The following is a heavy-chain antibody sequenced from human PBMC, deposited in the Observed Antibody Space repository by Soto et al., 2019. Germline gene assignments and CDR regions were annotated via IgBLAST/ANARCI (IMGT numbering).Heavy chain of an antibody. J-gene: IGHJ3*02. D-gene: IGHD3-10*01. CDR2: IYPGDSDT. V-gene: IGHV5-51*01. CDR1: GYSFTSYW. Sequence: GESLKISCKGSGYSFTSYWIGWVRQMPGKGLEWMGIIYPGDSDTRYSPSFQGQVTISADKSISTAYLQWSSLKASDTAMYYCARAETITMVRGVIIKSDAFDIWGQGTMVTVSS. CDR3: ARAETITMVRGVIIKSDAFDI.